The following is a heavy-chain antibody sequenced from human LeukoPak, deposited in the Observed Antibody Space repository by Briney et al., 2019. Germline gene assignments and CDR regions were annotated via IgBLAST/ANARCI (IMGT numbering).Heavy chain of an antibody. D-gene: IGHD4-17*01. J-gene: IGHJ2*01. V-gene: IGHV4-30-2*01. Sequence: PSETLSLTCTVSGGSISSSSYYWGWIRQPPGKGLEWIGYIYHSGSTYYNPSLKSRVTISVDRSKNQFSLKLSSVTAADTAVYYCARMSYYGDYGSRWYFDLWGRGTLVTVSS. CDR1: GGSISSSSYY. CDR3: ARMSYYGDYGSRWYFDL. CDR2: IYHSGST.